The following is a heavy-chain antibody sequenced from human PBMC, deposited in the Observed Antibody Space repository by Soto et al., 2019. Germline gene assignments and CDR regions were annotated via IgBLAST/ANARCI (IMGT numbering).Heavy chain of an antibody. CDR1: GFTLSGYA. V-gene: IGHV3-64*01. Sequence: EVQLAESGGGLAQPGGSLRLSCAASGFTLSGYAMDWVRQAPGKGLEYVSGISSNGDGTYYANSVQGRFTICRDNSKNTVYLQMGSLRPEDMAVYYCARRARPDFYYMDVWGKGTTVTVS. J-gene: IGHJ6*03. CDR2: ISSNGDGT. D-gene: IGHD6-6*01. CDR3: ARRARPDFYYMDV.